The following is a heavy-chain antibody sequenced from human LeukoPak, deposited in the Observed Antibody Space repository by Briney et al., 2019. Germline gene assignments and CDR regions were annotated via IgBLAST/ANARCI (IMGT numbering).Heavy chain of an antibody. CDR3: ATGRDLFDY. V-gene: IGHV3-30-3*01. CDR2: ISYDGSNK. Sequence: GRSLRLSCAASGFTFSSYAMHWVRQAPGKGLEWVAVISYDGSNKYYADSVKGRFTISRDNSKNTLYLQMNSLRAEDTAAYYCATGRDLFDYWGQGTLVTVSS. D-gene: IGHD3-10*01. J-gene: IGHJ4*02. CDR1: GFTFSSYA.